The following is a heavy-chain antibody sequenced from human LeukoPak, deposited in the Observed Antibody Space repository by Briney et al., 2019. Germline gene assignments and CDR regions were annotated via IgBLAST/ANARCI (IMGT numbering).Heavy chain of an antibody. V-gene: IGHV3-33*01. CDR2: IWYDGSNK. Sequence: SGGSLRLSCAASGFTFSSYGMHWVRQAPGKGLEWVAVIWYDGSNKYYADSVKGRFTISRDNSKNTLYLQMNSLRAEDTAVYYCARDSLWFGELNNYWGQGTLVTVSS. D-gene: IGHD3-10*01. CDR3: ARDSLWFGELNNY. CDR1: GFTFSSYG. J-gene: IGHJ4*02.